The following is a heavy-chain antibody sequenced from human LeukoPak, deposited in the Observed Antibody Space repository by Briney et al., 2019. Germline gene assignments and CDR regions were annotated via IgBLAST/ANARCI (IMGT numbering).Heavy chain of an antibody. CDR2: ISGSGGST. Sequence: GGSLRLSCAASGFTFSSYAMSWVRQAPGKGLEWVSAISGSGGSTYYADSVKGRFTISRDNSKSTLYLQMNSLRAEDTAVYYCAKALITMIVVVGDAFDIWGQGTMVTVSS. CDR1: GFTFSSYA. D-gene: IGHD3-22*01. J-gene: IGHJ3*02. V-gene: IGHV3-23*01. CDR3: AKALITMIVVVGDAFDI.